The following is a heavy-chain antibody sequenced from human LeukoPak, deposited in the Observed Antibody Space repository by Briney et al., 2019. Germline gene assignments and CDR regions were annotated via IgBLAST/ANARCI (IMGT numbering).Heavy chain of an antibody. CDR3: ARGRYGDYAAFDI. Sequence: PSETLSLTCAVSGGSISSGGYSWSWIRQPPRKGLEWIGYIYHSGSTYYNPSLKSRVTISVDRSKNQFSLKLSSVTAADTAVYYCARGRYGDYAAFDIWGQGTMVTVSS. CDR1: GGSISSGGYS. D-gene: IGHD4-17*01. CDR2: IYHSGST. J-gene: IGHJ3*02. V-gene: IGHV4-30-2*01.